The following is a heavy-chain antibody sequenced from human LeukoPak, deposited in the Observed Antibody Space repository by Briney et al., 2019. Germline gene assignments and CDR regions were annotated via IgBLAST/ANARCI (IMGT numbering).Heavy chain of an antibody. CDR3: ASRVVTQAYDS. D-gene: IGHD4-23*01. CDR2: INPNSCGT. Sequence: GSSVTVSCMASGYSFTDYYMHLVRQAPGQRLEGMGWINPNSCGTNYAQKFQGRVTMSRDTTISTAYMELSRLRSDDTAVYYCASRVVTQAYDSWGQGTLVTVSS. CDR1: GYSFTDYY. J-gene: IGHJ4*02. V-gene: IGHV1-2*02.